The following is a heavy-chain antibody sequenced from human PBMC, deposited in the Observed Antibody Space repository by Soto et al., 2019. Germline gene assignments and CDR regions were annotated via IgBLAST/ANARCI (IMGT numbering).Heavy chain of an antibody. J-gene: IGHJ3*02. D-gene: IGHD2-15*01. CDR1: GGSFSGYY. V-gene: IGHV4-34*01. CDR3: ARVGVAAETYAFDI. CDR2: INHSGST. Sequence: QVQLQQWGAGLLKPSETLSLTCAVYGGSFSGYYWSWIRPPPGKGLEWIGEINHSGSTNYNPSLKSLVTITLDTAKNQFYLKMSSVTAADTAVYYCARVGVAAETYAFDIWCQGTMVTVSS.